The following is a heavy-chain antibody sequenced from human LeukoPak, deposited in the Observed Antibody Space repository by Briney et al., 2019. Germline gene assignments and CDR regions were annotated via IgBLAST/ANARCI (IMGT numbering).Heavy chain of an antibody. V-gene: IGHV3-9*01. J-gene: IGHJ4*02. CDR2: ITWNSEYI. CDR3: AKDMSGSVYGANWLDY. Sequence: GGSLRLSCAASGFIFDDYAMHWVRQAPGKGLERVSGITWNSEYIVYADSVKGRFTISRDDAKNSLYLQMNSLRPEDTALYYCAKDMSGSVYGANWLDYWGQGTLVTVSS. D-gene: IGHD4-23*01. CDR1: GFIFDDYA.